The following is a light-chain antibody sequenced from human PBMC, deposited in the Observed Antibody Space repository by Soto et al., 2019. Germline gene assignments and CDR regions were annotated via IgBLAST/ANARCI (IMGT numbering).Light chain of an antibody. CDR1: RDVSTW. Sequence: DTQMTQSPSIVSASVGDRVTITCRASRDVSTWLAWYQQEPGKAPKMLINKASTLQSGVPSRFSGSGSGRESTLTITTLQPEDFAIYYCQQAYSFPRTFGQGTKVDIK. V-gene: IGKV1-12*01. J-gene: IGKJ1*01. CDR3: QQAYSFPRT. CDR2: KAS.